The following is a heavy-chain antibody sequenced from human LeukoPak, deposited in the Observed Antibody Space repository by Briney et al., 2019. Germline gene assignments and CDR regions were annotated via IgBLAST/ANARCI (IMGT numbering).Heavy chain of an antibody. CDR1: GYTFTSCG. CDR2: MNPNSGNT. V-gene: IGHV1-8*01. CDR3: ARGLFEDIVASPHYGMDV. D-gene: IGHD5-12*01. J-gene: IGHJ6*02. Sequence: ASVKVSCKASGYTFTSCGINWVRQATGQGLEWMGWMNPNSGNTGYAQKFQGRVTMTRNTSISTAYMELSSLRSEDTAVYYCARGLFEDIVASPHYGMDVWGQGTTVTVSS.